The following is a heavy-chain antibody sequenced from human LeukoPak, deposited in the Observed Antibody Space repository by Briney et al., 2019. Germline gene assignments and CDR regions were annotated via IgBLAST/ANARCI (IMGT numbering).Heavy chain of an antibody. D-gene: IGHD3-10*01. CDR2: IYYSGST. CDR3: ARNPYGSGSYYQRYYYYYMDV. CDR1: GGSISSYY. V-gene: IGHV4-59*08. Sequence: SETLSLTCTVSGGSISSYYWSWIRQPPGKGLEWIGYIYYSGSTNYNPSLKSRVTISVDTSKNQFSLKLSSVTAADTAVYYCARNPYGSGSYYQRYYYYYMDVWGKGSTVTVSS. J-gene: IGHJ6*03.